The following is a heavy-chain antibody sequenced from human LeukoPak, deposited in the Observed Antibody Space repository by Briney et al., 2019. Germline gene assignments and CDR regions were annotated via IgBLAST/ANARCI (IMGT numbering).Heavy chain of an antibody. CDR3: ARGGSDQRGYRYGYLFDY. CDR2: IKRDESEK. CDR1: GFTFRNYC. D-gene: IGHD5-18*01. V-gene: IGHV3-7*01. Sequence: GGSLRLSCAASGFTFRNYCMTWVRQVPGKGLEWVASIKRDESEKYFLDSVKGRFTISRDNAENSLYLQMNSLRAEDTAVYYCARGGSDQRGYRYGYLFDYWGQGTLVTVSS. J-gene: IGHJ4*02.